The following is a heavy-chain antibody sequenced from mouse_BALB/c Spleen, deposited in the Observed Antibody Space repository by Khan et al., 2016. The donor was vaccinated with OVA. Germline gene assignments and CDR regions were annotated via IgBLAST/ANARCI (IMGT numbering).Heavy chain of an antibody. D-gene: IGHD6-1*01. J-gene: IGHJ2*01. CDR2: ISSGGFT. CDR3: TVSLVLYYFDY. V-gene: IGHV5-6-5*01. CDR1: GFTFSSYA. Sequence: LVQSGGGLVKPGGSLKLSCAASGFTFSSYAMSWVRQTPETRLEWVASISSGGFTYYSDSIKARFAISTDNARYILYMQISGLRSEDTALYYSTVSLVLYYFDYWGQGTTLTVSS.